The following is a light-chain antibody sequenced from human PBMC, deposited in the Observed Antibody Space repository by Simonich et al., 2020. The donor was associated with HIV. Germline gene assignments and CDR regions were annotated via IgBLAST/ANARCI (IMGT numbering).Light chain of an antibody. J-gene: IGLJ3*02. CDR1: SGHSSYA. CDR3: QTWGTGIWV. CDR2: LNSDGSH. Sequence: QLVLTQSPSASASLGASVKLTCTLSSGHSSYAIAWHQQQPEKGPRCLMKLNSDGSHSKGDGIPDRFSGSSSGAERYLTISSLQSEYEADYYCQTWGTGIWVFGGGTKLTVL. V-gene: IGLV4-69*01.